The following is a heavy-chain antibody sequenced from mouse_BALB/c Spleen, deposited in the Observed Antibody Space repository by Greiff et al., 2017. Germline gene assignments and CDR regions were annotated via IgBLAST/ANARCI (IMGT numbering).Heavy chain of an antibody. CDR2: INSNGGST. Sequence: EVKVEESGGGLVKLGGSLKLSCAASGFTFSSYYMSWVRQTPEKRLELVAAINSNGGSTYYPDTVKGRFTISRDNAKNTLYLQMSSLKSEDTALYYCARQEGDGFFDYWGQGTTLTVSS. J-gene: IGHJ2*01. CDR1: GFTFSSYY. D-gene: IGHD2-3*01. CDR3: ARQEGDGFFDY. V-gene: IGHV5-6-2*01.